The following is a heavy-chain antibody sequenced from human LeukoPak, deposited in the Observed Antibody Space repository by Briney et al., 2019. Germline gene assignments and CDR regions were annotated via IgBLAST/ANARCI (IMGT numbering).Heavy chain of an antibody. J-gene: IGHJ6*02. D-gene: IGHD2-15*01. V-gene: IGHV1-18*01. CDR3: AREWRHCSGGNCNTPSGGMDV. Sequence: ASVKVSCKASGYSFTSNGISWVRQAPGQGLGWMGWVSGYNGNTNYVQKLQGRVTMTTDTSTSTAYMELRSLGSDDTAVYYCAREWRHCSGGNCNTPSGGMDVWGQGTTVTVSS. CDR2: VSGYNGNT. CDR1: GYSFTSNG.